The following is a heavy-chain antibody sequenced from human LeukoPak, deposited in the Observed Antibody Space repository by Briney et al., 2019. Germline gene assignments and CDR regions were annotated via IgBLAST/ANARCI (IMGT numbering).Heavy chain of an antibody. J-gene: IGHJ4*02. CDR3: ARDGYSGYDYFDY. Sequence: GGSLRLSCAASGFTFSSYWMHWVRQAPGKGLVWVSRINSDGSGTSYADSVKGRFTISRDNAKNTLYLQMNSLRAEDTAVYYCARDGYSGYDYFDYWGQGTLVTVSS. V-gene: IGHV3-74*01. CDR2: INSDGSGT. D-gene: IGHD5-12*01. CDR1: GFTFSSYW.